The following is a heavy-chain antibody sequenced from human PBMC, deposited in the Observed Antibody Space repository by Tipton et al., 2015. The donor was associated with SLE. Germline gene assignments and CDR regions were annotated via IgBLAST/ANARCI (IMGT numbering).Heavy chain of an antibody. D-gene: IGHD1-7*01. Sequence: GSLRLSCAASGFSVSSSGMYWVRQAPGKGLEWVSSISSSSRYIYHAESLKGRFTVSRDETQNSLYLQMNSLTPEDTAVYYCARGGSAPGTLYFDYWGQGVLVTVSS. CDR2: ISSSSRYI. V-gene: IGHV3-21*01. CDR3: ARGGSAPGTLYFDY. CDR1: GFSVSSSG. J-gene: IGHJ4*02.